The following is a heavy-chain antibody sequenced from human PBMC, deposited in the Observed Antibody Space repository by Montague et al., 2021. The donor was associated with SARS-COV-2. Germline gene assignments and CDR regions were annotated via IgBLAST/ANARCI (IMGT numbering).Heavy chain of an antibody. Sequence: SETLSLTCAVYGGSSSGYYWGWIRQPPGKGLEWIGSIYYSGSTYYNPSLKSRVTISVDTSKNQFSLKLSSVTAADTAVYYCARFPTSYYYDSKAAPATPDAFDIWGQGTMVTVSS. J-gene: IGHJ3*02. V-gene: IGHV4-39*01. CDR1: GGSSSGYY. CDR2: IYYSGST. CDR3: ARFPTSYYYDSKAAPATPDAFDI. D-gene: IGHD3-22*01.